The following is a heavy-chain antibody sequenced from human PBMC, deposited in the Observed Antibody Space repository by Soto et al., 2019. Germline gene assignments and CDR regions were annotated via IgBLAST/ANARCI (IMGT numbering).Heavy chain of an antibody. CDR2: IYYSGNT. J-gene: IGHJ4*02. CDR3: AREGGESSDGLYYFDS. CDR1: GGSTISDNY. Sequence: SETLSLTCTVSGGSTISDNYWSFIRQPPGKGLEWIGHIYYSGNTDFNPSLKSRLAISIDTSKNQFSLKLSSVTAADTAVYFCAREGGESSDGLYYFDSWGQGSLVTVSS. V-gene: IGHV4-30-4*01. D-gene: IGHD3-16*01.